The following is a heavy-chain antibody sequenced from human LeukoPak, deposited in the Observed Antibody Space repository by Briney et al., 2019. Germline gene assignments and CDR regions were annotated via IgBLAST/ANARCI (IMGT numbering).Heavy chain of an antibody. CDR1: GGTFSSYA. Sequence: ASVKVSCKASGGTFSSYAISWVRQAPGQGLEWMGGIIPIFGTANYAQKFQGKVTITADESTSTAYMELSSLRSEDTAMYYCARHPASLMNYDILTGYPTGQLWFDPWGQGTLVTVSS. D-gene: IGHD3-9*01. CDR3: ARHPASLMNYDILTGYPTGQLWFDP. J-gene: IGHJ5*02. CDR2: IIPIFGTA. V-gene: IGHV1-69*01.